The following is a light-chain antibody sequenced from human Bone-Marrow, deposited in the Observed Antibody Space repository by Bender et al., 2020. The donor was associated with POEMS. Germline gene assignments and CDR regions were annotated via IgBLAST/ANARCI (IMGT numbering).Light chain of an antibody. CDR3: CSYAGSSPYV. J-gene: IGLJ1*01. CDR1: SSDVGGYNF. V-gene: IGLV2-23*02. Sequence: QSALTQPASVSGSPGQSITISCTGTSSDVGGYNFVSWYQQHPGKAPKLMIYEVNKRPSGVSNRFSGSKSGTTASLTVAGLQAEDETDYYCCSYAGSSPYVFGTGTKVTVL. CDR2: EVN.